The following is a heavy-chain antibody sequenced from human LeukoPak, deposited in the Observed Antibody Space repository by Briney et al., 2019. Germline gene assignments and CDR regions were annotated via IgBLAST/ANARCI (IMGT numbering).Heavy chain of an antibody. CDR3: AKCGYCSSTSCYVGFTYYYYYYMDV. CDR1: GFTFSSYG. D-gene: IGHD2-2*03. J-gene: IGHJ6*03. V-gene: IGHV3-30*02. Sequence: GGSLRLSCAASGFTFSSYGMHWVRQAPGKGLEWVAFIRYDGSNKYYADSVKGRFTISRDNSKNTLYLQMNSLRAEDTAVYYCAKCGYCSSTSCYVGFTYYYYYYMDVWGKGTTVTISS. CDR2: IRYDGSNK.